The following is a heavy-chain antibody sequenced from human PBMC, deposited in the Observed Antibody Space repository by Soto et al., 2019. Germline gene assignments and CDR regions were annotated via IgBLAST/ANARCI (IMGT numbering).Heavy chain of an antibody. CDR2: IYPTGTT. D-gene: IGHD3-10*01. CDR3: ASAPPGPSPRWVL. J-gene: IGHJ6*02. V-gene: IGHV4-30-2*06. Sequence: QLQLRESGSGLVKPSETLSLTCTVSGGSISSGGYSWSWIRQSPEKGLEWLGCIYPTGTTYYHPSLKSRVTISVDTSRNQCSLNLTSVTAADTAVYFCASAPPGPSPRWVLWGQGTTVTVSS. CDR1: GGSISSGGYS.